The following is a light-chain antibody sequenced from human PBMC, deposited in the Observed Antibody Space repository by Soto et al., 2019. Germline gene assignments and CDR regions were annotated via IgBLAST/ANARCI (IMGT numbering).Light chain of an antibody. J-gene: IGKJ1*01. CDR1: QSISTF. V-gene: IGKV1-39*01. CDR3: QQSYTTPRT. Sequence: DIQMTQSPSSLSASVGDRVSVTCRASQSISTFLNWYQQRPGEAPKLLIYAASILQSGVPSTLSGSGSGADFTLTIGSLQPEDFATYYCQQSYTTPRTFGQGTKVEVK. CDR2: AAS.